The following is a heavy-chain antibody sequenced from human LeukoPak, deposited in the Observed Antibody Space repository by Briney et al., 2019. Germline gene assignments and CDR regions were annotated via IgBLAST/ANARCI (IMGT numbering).Heavy chain of an antibody. J-gene: IGHJ3*02. CDR3: ARDSTQLYSSSLDLKGIDAFDI. CDR1: GYTFASYY. V-gene: IGHV1-46*03. D-gene: IGHD6-13*01. CDR2: INPSGGST. Sequence: GASVKVSCKASGYTFASYYMHWVRQAPGQGLEWMGIINPSGGSTSYAQKFQGRVTMTRDTSTSTVYMELSSLRSEDTAVYYCARDSTQLYSSSLDLKGIDAFDIWGQGTMVTVSS.